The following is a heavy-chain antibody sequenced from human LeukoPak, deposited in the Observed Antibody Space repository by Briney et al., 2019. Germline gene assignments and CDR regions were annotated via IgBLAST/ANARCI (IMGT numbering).Heavy chain of an antibody. CDR2: VYHSGST. Sequence: SETLSLTCGVSSYSINSGYYWGWVRQPPGKGLEWIGNVYHSGSTYYNPSLKSRVTISVDRSKNQFSLNLTSMTAADTAVYYCASDSSGNYFFDYWGQGILVTVSS. J-gene: IGHJ4*02. D-gene: IGHD3-22*01. CDR3: ASDSSGNYFFDY. CDR1: SYSINSGYY. V-gene: IGHV4-38-2*01.